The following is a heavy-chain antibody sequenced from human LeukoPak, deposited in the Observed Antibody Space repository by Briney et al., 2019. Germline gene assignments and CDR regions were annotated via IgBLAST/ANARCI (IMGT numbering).Heavy chain of an antibody. D-gene: IGHD3-22*01. CDR3: AATVPDSSGYCYGY. CDR1: GYTLTELS. CDR2: FDPEDGET. V-gene: IGHV1-24*01. J-gene: IGHJ4*02. Sequence: ASVKVSCKVSGYTLTELSMHWVRQAPGKGLEWMGGFDPEDGETIYAQRFQGRVTMTEDTSTDTAYMELSSLRSEDTAVYYCAATVPDSSGYCYGYWGQGTLVTVSS.